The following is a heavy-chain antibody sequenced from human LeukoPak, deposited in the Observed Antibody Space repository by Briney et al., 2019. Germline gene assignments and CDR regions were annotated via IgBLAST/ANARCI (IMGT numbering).Heavy chain of an antibody. CDR3: ARANFLYCSSTTCLFDY. CDR2: INPNSGDT. D-gene: IGHD2-2*01. V-gene: IGHV1-2*02. CDR1: GYTFTDYY. J-gene: IGHJ4*02. Sequence: GASVKVSCKASGYTFTDYYMHWVRQAPEQGFEWMGWINPNSGDTNYAQKFQGRVTMTRDTFISTAHMELSRLRSDDTAVYYCARANFLYCSSTTCLFDYWGQGPLVIVSS.